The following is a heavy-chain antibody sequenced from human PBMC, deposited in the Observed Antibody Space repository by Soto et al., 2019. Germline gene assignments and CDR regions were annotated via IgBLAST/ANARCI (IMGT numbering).Heavy chain of an antibody. CDR2: IKRKTDGGTT. Sequence: GGSLRLSCAASGFTFSNAWMSRVRQAPGKGLEWVGRIKRKTDGGTTDYAAPVKGGFTISRDDSKNTLYLQMNSLKAEDSAVYYCTRLGYDSSGPTTGDAFDIWGQGTKVTVSS. CDR1: GFTFSNAW. J-gene: IGHJ3*02. D-gene: IGHD3-22*01. CDR3: TRLGYDSSGPTTGDAFDI. V-gene: IGHV3-15*01.